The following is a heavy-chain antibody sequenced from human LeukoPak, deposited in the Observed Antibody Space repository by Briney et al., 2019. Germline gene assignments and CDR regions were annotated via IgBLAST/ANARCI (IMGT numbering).Heavy chain of an antibody. CDR2: ISSSSSYI. J-gene: IGHJ4*02. V-gene: IGHV3-21*01. CDR3: ASMQCSSWYSTRCQDPDY. CDR1: GFTFSSYS. Sequence: GGSLRLSCAAAGFTFSSYSMNWVRQAPGKGLEWVSSISSSSSYIYYADSVKGRFTISRDNAKNSLYLQMNSLRAEDTDVYYCASMQCSSWYSTRCQDPDYWGQGTLVTVSS. D-gene: IGHD6-13*01.